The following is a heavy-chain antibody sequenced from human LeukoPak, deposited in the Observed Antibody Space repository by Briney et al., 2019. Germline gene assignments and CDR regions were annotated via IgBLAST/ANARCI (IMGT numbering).Heavy chain of an antibody. CDR3: ARDKRARLRLGGLGIFDY. CDR1: GYTFTGYY. Sequence: ASVKVSCKASGYTFTGYYMHWVRQAPGQGLEWMGWINPNSGGTNYAQKFQGRVTMTRDTSISTAYMELSRLRSDDTAVYYCARDKRARLRLGGLGIFDYWGQGTLVTVSS. V-gene: IGHV1-2*02. D-gene: IGHD3-16*01. CDR2: INPNSGGT. J-gene: IGHJ4*02.